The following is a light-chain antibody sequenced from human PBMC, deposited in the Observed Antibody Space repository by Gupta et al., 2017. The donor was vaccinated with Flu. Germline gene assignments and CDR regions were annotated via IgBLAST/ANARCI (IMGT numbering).Light chain of an antibody. CDR3: SSSTTSSTLV. CDR2: DVT. J-gene: IGLJ1*01. V-gene: IGLV2-14*04. Sequence: SITISCTGSSSDVGGFNYVSWYQQHPGKAPKLIIYDVTNRPSGVSVRFSGSKSGNTASLTISGLQAEDEADYYCSSSTTSSTLVFGTGTKVTVL. CDR1: SSDVGGFNY.